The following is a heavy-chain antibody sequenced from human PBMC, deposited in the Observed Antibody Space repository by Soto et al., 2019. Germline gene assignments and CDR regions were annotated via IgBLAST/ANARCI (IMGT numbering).Heavy chain of an antibody. D-gene: IGHD3-3*01. CDR2: IDPSDSYT. V-gene: IGHV5-10-1*04. CDR1: GYSFTSYW. CDR3: ARGTHGNGYYHY. J-gene: IGHJ4*02. Sequence: LGESLKISCKGSGYSFTSYWISWVRQMPGKGLEWMGGIDPSDSYTNYSPSFQGQVTVSAARSINTAYLQWSSLRASDTAMYYCARGTHGNGYYHYLGQGTLVTVSS.